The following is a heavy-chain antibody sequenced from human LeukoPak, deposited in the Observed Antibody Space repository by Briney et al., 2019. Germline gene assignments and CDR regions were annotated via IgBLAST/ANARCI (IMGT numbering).Heavy chain of an antibody. Sequence: GESLKISCKGSGYSFTSYCIGWVRQMPGKGLEWRGIIYPGDSDTRYSPSFQGQVAISADKSISTAYLQWSSLKASDTAMYHCARRSGYSSSWYSFAQFDYWGQGTLVTVSS. D-gene: IGHD6-13*01. J-gene: IGHJ4*02. CDR1: GYSFTSYC. CDR3: ARRSGYSSSWYSFAQFDY. CDR2: IYPGDSDT. V-gene: IGHV5-51*01.